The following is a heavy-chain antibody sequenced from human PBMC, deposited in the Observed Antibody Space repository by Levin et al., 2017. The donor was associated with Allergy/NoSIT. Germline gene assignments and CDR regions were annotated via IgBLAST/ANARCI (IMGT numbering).Heavy chain of an antibody. D-gene: IGHD3-10*02. CDR2: INSDGSST. Sequence: GGSLRLSCAASGFTFSSYWMHWVRQAPGKGLVWVSRINSDGSSTSYADSVKGRFTISRDNAKNTLYLQMNSLRAEDTAVHYCARDAGYGITMLFDPWGQGTLVTVSS. CDR1: GFTFSSYW. CDR3: ARDAGYGITMLFDP. J-gene: IGHJ5*02. V-gene: IGHV3-74*01.